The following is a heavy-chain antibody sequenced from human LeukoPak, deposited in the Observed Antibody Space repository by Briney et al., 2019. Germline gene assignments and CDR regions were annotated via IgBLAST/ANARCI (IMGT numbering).Heavy chain of an antibody. CDR1: GYSFTSYW. J-gene: IGHJ4*02. CDR3: ARESSETMVRGAHFDY. V-gene: IGHV5-51*01. D-gene: IGHD3-10*01. Sequence: GESLKISCKGSGYSFTSYWIGWVRQMPGKGLEWMGIIYPGDSDTRYSPSFQGQVTISADKSISTAYLQWSSLKASGTAMYYCARESSETMVRGAHFDYWGQGTLVTVSS. CDR2: IYPGDSDT.